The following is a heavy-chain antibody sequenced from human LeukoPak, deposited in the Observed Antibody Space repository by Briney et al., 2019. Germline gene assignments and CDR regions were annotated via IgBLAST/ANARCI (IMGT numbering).Heavy chain of an antibody. CDR2: IFYSGTT. D-gene: IGHD5-18*01. Sequence: ETLSLTCTVSGGSISSSSYYWDWIRQPPGKGLEWIGSIFYSGTTYYNPSLKSRVTVSVDTSKNQFSLKLTSVTAADTAVYHCARRAGGYSYGYLAYWGQGTLVTVSS. CDR3: ARRAGGYSYGYLAY. CDR1: GGSISSSSYY. J-gene: IGHJ4*02. V-gene: IGHV4-39*01.